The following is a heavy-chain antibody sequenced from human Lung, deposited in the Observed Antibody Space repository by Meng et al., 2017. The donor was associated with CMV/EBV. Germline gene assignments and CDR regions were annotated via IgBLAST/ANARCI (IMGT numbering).Heavy chain of an antibody. J-gene: IGHJ6*02. CDR3: ATYLGHCNPGVCQPQYYGLDV. CDR1: GFTFSGYW. V-gene: IGHV3-7*01. CDR2: IGRDGSDK. D-gene: IGHD2-8*01. Sequence: GESXKISXAASGFTFSGYWMNWVRQAPGKGLEWVANIGRDGSDKYYVDSVKGRFTISRDNTRNSIHLQMNSLKAEDTAVYYCATYLGHCNPGVCQPQYYGLDVWGQGTTVTVSS.